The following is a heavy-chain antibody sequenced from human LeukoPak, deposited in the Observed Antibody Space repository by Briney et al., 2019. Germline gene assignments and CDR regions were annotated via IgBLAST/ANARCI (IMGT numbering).Heavy chain of an antibody. CDR2: ISSSSTI. D-gene: IGHD2-2*02. CDR3: ASLGCSSTSCYNY. Sequence: GGSLRLSCAASGFTFSSNSMNWVRQAPGKGLEWVSYISSSSTIYYADSVKGRFTISRDNAKNSLYLQMNSLRAEDTAVYYCASLGCSSTSCYNYWGQGTLVTVSS. J-gene: IGHJ4*02. V-gene: IGHV3-48*01. CDR1: GFTFSSNS.